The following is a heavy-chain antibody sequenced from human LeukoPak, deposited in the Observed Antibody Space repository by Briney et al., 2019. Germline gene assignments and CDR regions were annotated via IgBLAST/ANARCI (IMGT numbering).Heavy chain of an antibody. CDR2: ISGGGGST. Sequence: GGSLRLSCAASGFTFTSYSMNWVRQAPGKGLEWVSTISGGGGSTYYADSVKGRFTISRDNSKNTLYLQMNSLRAEDTAVYYCARDSTGHWYFDLWGRGTLVSVSS. V-gene: IGHV3-23*01. D-gene: IGHD3-3*02. J-gene: IGHJ2*01. CDR3: ARDSTGHWYFDL. CDR1: GFTFTSYS.